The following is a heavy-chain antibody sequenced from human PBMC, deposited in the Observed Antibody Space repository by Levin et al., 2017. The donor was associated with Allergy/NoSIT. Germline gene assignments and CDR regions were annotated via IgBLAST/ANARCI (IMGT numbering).Heavy chain of an antibody. J-gene: IGHJ4*02. V-gene: IGHV3-23*01. CDR3: AKASRQYCTGATCYPLDH. Sequence: GGSLRLSCAASGFTFNTYAMTWVRQTPGKGLEYVSVITNSGDNAVYADSVKGRFTMSRDNSRNTLYLQMDSLRAEDTALYYCAKASRQYCTGATCYPLDHWGQGALVTVSS. CDR1: GFTFNTYA. D-gene: IGHD2-15*01. CDR2: ITNSGDNA.